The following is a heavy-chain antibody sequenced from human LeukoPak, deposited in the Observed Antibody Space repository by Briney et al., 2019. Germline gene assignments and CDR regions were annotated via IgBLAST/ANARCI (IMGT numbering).Heavy chain of an antibody. CDR2: ICASSSSI. J-gene: IGHJ1*01. V-gene: IGHV3-48*02. D-gene: IGHD3-10*01. CDR3: ARRAAGRPGADYFQH. CDR1: GFTFSGYS. Sequence: PGGSLRLSCAASGFTFSGYSMNWVRQAVGKGLEWVSYICASSSSIYYADSVKGRFTISRDNAKNSLYLQMNSLRDEDTAVYYCARRAAGRPGADYFQHWGQGILVTVSS.